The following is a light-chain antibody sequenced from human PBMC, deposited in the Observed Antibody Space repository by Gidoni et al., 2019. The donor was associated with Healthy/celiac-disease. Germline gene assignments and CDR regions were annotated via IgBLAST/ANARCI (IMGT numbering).Light chain of an antibody. Sequence: EIVLTQSPATLSLSPGERATRSCRASQSVSSYLAWYQQKPGQAPRLLIYDASNRATVIPARFSGSGSGTDFTLTISSLEPEDFAVYYCQQRSNWPPWTFGQGTKVEIK. CDR3: QQRSNWPPWT. V-gene: IGKV3-11*01. CDR2: DAS. J-gene: IGKJ1*01. CDR1: QSVSSY.